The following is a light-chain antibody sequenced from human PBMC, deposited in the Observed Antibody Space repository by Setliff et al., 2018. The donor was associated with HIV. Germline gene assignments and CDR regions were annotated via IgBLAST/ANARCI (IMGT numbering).Light chain of an antibody. Sequence: DIQMTQSPSTLSASVGDRVTITCRASQSISTWLAWYQQKPGKAPKLLIYKASSSESGVPSRFSGSGSGTEFTLAISSLQPDDFATYYCQQYNSYPSLTFGGGTKWIS. CDR1: QSISTW. CDR2: KAS. V-gene: IGKV1-5*03. CDR3: QQYNSYPSLT. J-gene: IGKJ4*01.